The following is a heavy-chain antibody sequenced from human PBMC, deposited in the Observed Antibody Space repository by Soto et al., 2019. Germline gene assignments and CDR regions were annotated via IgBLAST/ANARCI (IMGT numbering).Heavy chain of an antibody. D-gene: IGHD3-16*02. CDR1: GFTFSSYA. CDR2: ISYDGSDK. V-gene: IGHV3-30*18. J-gene: IGHJ4*02. Sequence: QVQLVESGGGVVQPGRSLRLSCAASGFTFSSYAMHWVRQAPGKGLEWVAVISYDGSDKYYADSVKGRFTISRDNSKNTLNLKMNSLRADDTAVYYCAKALGELSPESYDYWVQGTLITVSS. CDR3: AKALGELSPESYDY.